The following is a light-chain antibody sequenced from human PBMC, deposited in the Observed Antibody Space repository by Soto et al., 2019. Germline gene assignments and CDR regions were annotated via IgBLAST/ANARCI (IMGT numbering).Light chain of an antibody. V-gene: IGKV3-20*01. CDR3: QQYGSSPIA. J-gene: IGKJ3*01. Sequence: EIVLTQSPGTLSLSPGERATLSCRASQSVSDNYLAWYQQKPGQAPRLLIYGASSRATGIPDRFSGCGSGTDFSLTISRLEAGDFAVYYCQQYGSSPIAFGPGTKVDVK. CDR2: GAS. CDR1: QSVSDNY.